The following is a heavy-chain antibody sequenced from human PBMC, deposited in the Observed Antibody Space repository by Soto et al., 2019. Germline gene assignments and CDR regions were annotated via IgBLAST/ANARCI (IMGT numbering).Heavy chain of an antibody. Sequence: WGSLRLSCADSGFGFSTYAMSWFRQDPGKGLEWVSSISGSVDNSHYTDSVKGRFTISRDNSGTILYLQMNSLRAEDTAVYYCAKAGHPGGSQRNNWFERSGDESMVTTSP. CDR2: ISGSVDNS. V-gene: IGHV3-23*01. CDR1: GFGFSTYA. D-gene: IGHD3-16*01. J-gene: IGHJ5*02. CDR3: AKAGHPGGSQRNNWFER.